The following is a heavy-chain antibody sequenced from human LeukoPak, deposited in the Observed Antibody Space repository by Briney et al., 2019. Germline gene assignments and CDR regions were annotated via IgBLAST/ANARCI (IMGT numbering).Heavy chain of an antibody. Sequence: GGSLRLSCAASGFTFSSYSMNWVRQAPGKGLEWVSYISSSSRTIYYADSVKGRFTISRDNAKNSLYLQMNSLRDEDTAVYYCAGLYTSSWDSWGQGTLVTVSS. V-gene: IGHV3-48*02. J-gene: IGHJ4*02. D-gene: IGHD6-13*01. CDR2: ISSSSRTI. CDR1: GFTFSSYS. CDR3: AGLYTSSWDS.